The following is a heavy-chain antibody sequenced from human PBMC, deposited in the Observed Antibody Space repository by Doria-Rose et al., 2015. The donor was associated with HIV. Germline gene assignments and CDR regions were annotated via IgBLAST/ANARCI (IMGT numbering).Heavy chain of an antibody. V-gene: IGHV2-26*01. CDR3: ARIKSSRWYHKYSFDF. J-gene: IGHJ4*02. D-gene: IGHD6-13*01. Sequence: QESGPVLVKPTETLTLTCTVSGVSLSSPGMGVSWIRQPPGKALEWLANMFSDDERSYKTSLKSRLTISRGTSTSQVVLTMTDMDPVDTATYYCARIKSSRWYHKYSFDFWGQGTLVIVSA. CDR2: MFSDDER. CDR1: GVSLSSPGMG.